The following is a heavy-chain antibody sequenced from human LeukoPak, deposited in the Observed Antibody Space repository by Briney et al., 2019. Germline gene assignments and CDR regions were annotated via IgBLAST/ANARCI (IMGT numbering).Heavy chain of an antibody. D-gene: IGHD2-2*01. J-gene: IGHJ6*03. CDR2: IKQDGSEK. V-gene: IGHV3-7*01. Sequence: GGSLRLSCAASGFTFSSYWMSWVRQAPGKGLEWVANIKQDGSEKYYVDSVKGRFTISRDNAKNSLYLQMNSLRAEDTAVYYCARDQIEVVVVPAAVPGLYYYYYMDVWGKGTTVTVSS. CDR3: ARDQIEVVVVPAAVPGLYYYYYMDV. CDR1: GFTFSSYW.